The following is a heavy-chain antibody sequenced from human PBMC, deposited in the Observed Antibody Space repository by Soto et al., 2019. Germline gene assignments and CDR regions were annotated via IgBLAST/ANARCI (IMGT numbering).Heavy chain of an antibody. CDR3: ARGVSAGVDY. CDR1: GYSFTSLD. CDR2: MEPSTGKT. V-gene: IGHV1-8*01. D-gene: IGHD1-26*01. Sequence: QVQLVQSGAEVREPGASVKVSCKASGYSFTSLDINWVRQTAGQGLEWMGWMEPSTGKTGYAQKFQGRVTMTRDTSINTAYRELTTLTSDDTAFYYCARGVSAGVDYWGQGTLVSLSS. J-gene: IGHJ4*02.